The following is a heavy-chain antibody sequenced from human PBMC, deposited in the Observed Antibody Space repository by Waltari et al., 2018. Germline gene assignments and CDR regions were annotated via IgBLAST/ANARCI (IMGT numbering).Heavy chain of an antibody. J-gene: IGHJ4*02. CDR1: GYTFISTA. CDR2: ISAYDGST. CDR3: ARLAHHGVSGGDF. Sequence: QVQLVQSGAEVKKPGASVKVSCKASGYTFISTAINWVRQAPGQGLEWMGWISAYDGSTEYAQIFQGRISMTTDTSTRTAYMELRGLTSDDSAVYYCARLAHHGVSGGDFWGQGTLVTVSS. D-gene: IGHD3-10*01. V-gene: IGHV1-18*04.